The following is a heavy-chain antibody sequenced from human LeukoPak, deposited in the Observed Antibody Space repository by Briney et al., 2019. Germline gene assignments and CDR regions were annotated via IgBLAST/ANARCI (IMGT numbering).Heavy chain of an antibody. CDR3: VKSGSGSYYNPDFDY. D-gene: IGHD3-10*01. CDR2: ISYSGGST. V-gene: IGHV3-23*01. J-gene: IGHJ4*02. Sequence: PGESLRLSCAASGFTLSSYAVSWDRQTPGKGLEWVSSISYSGGSTHYADSVKGRFTISRDNSKNTLYLQMNSLRAEDTAVYYCVKSGSGSYYNPDFDYWGQGTLVTVSS. CDR1: GFTLSSYA.